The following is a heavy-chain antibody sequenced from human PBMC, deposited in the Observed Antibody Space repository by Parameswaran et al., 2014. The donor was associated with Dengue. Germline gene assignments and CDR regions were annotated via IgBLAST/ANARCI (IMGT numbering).Heavy chain of an antibody. CDR2: SITWEH. CDR3: ARLTSGWYFDY. CDR1: AISSA. D-gene: IGHD6-19*01. V-gene: IGHV4-59*01. Sequence: AISSARWIRQPPGKGLDGLGISITWEHQLQPSLKSRVTISVDTSKNQFSLKLSSVTAADTAVYYCARLTSGWYFDYWGQGTRVTVSS. J-gene: IGHJ4*02.